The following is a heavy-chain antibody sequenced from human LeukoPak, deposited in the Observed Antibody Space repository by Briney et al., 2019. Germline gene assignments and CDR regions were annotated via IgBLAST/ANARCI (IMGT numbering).Heavy chain of an antibody. CDR2: IIEGGDVK. CDR1: GFTFSAYW. Sequence: GGSLRLSCAASGFTFSAYWMTWVRQAPGKGLAWVANIIEGGDVKYYVDSVKGRFTISRDNTKNSLYLQMASLRADDTAVYYCARVGKNGWDFDHWGQGTLVTVSS. D-gene: IGHD6-19*01. J-gene: IGHJ4*02. V-gene: IGHV3-7*01. CDR3: ARVGKNGWDFDH.